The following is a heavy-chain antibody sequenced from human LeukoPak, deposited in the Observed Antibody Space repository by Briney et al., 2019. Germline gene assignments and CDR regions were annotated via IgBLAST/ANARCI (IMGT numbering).Heavy chain of an antibody. D-gene: IGHD3-10*01. J-gene: IGHJ4*02. V-gene: IGHV1-69*06. CDR3: ARVPYYGSGSYYFDY. Sequence: ASVKVSCKASGYTFTGYYMHWVRQAPGQGLEWMGGIIPIFGTANYAQKFQGRVTITADKSTSTAYMELSSLRSEDTAVYYCARVPYYGSGSYYFDYWGQGTLVTVSS. CDR1: GYTFTGYY. CDR2: IIPIFGTA.